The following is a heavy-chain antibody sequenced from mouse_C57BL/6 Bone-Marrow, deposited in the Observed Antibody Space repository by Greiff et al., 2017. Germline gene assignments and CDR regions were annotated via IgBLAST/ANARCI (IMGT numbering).Heavy chain of an antibody. CDR3: ARRGTTVVALGDY. V-gene: IGHV1-81*01. CDR2: IYPRSGNT. D-gene: IGHD1-1*01. CDR1: GYTFTSYG. Sequence: QVQLKQSGAELARPGASVKLSCKASGYTFTSYGISWVKQRTGQGLEWIGEIYPRSGNTYYNEKFKGKATLTADKSSSTAYMELRSLTSEDSAVYFCARRGTTVVALGDYWGQGTSVTVSS. J-gene: IGHJ4*01.